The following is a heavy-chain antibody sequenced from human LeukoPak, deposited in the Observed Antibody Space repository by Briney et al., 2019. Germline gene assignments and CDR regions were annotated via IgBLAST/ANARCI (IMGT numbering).Heavy chain of an antibody. D-gene: IGHD1-20*01. CDR3: ARVSEVNWNDDAFDI. Sequence: ASVKVSCKASGGTFSSYAISWVRQAPGQGLEWMGGIIPIFGTANYAQKFQSRVTITADESTSTAYMELSSLRSEDTAVYYCARVSEVNWNDDAFDIWGQGTMVTVSS. CDR1: GGTFSSYA. CDR2: IIPIFGTA. J-gene: IGHJ3*02. V-gene: IGHV1-69*01.